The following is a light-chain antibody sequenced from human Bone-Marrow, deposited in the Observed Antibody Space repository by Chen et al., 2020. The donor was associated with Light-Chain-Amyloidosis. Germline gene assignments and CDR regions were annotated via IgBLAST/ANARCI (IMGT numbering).Light chain of an antibody. CDR1: SSAVGGDNH. V-gene: IGLV2-14*01. Sequence: QSALTPPASVSGSPGQPITISCTGTSSAVGGDNHVSWYQQHPDKAPKLMIYEVTNRPSWVPDRFSGSKSDNTASLTISGLQTEDEADYFCSSYTITNTLVFGSGTRVTVL. CDR3: SSYTITNTLV. CDR2: EVT. J-gene: IGLJ1*01.